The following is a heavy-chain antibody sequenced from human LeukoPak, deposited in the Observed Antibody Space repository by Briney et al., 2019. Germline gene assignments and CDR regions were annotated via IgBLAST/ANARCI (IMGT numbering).Heavy chain of an antibody. CDR1: GFTFSSYW. V-gene: IGHV3-7*01. Sequence: GGSLRLSCAASGFTFSSYWMTWVRQAPGKGLEWVANIKQDGSEKYYVDSVKGRFTISRDNAKNSLYLQMNSLRAEDTAVYYCARGRHDSSGYYYSAFDIWGQGTMVTVSS. CDR2: IKQDGSEK. D-gene: IGHD3-22*01. J-gene: IGHJ3*02. CDR3: ARGRHDSSGYYYSAFDI.